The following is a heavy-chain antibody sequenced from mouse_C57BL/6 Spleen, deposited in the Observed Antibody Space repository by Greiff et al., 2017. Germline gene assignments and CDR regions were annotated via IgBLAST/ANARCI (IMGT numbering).Heavy chain of an antibody. CDR3: ARGGVIYYDYDVAMDY. CDR2: INPSTGGT. V-gene: IGHV1-42*01. J-gene: IGHJ4*01. Sequence: VQLKQSGPELVKPGASVKISCKASGYSFTGYYMNWVKQSPEKSLEWIGEINPSTGGTTYNQKFKAKATLTVDKSSSTAYMQLKSLTSEDSAVXYCARGGVIYYDYDVAMDYWGQGTSVTVSS. D-gene: IGHD2-4*01. CDR1: GYSFTGYY.